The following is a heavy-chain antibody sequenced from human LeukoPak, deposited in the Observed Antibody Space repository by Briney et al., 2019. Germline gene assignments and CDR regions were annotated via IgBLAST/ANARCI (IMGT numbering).Heavy chain of an antibody. Sequence: SETLSLTCTVSGGSISSYYWSWIRQPPGKGLEWIGYIYYSGSTNYNPSLKSRVTISVDTSKNQFSLKLSSVTAADTAVYYCERGVRFLEWLSYPQNWFDPWGQGTLVTVSS. CDR2: IYYSGST. V-gene: IGHV4-59*01. D-gene: IGHD3-3*01. CDR3: ERGVRFLEWLSYPQNWFDP. J-gene: IGHJ5*02. CDR1: GGSISSYY.